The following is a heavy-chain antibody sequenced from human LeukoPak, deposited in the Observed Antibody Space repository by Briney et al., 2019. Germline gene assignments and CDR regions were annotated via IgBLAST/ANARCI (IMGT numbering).Heavy chain of an antibody. CDR2: INPNSGGT. Sequence: EASVKVSCKASGYTFTGYYMHWVRQAPGQGLEWMGWINPNSGGTNYAQKFQGRVTMTRDTSITTAYMELSRLRSDDTAVYYCARGSADWALWYFDYWGQGTLVTVSS. CDR3: ARGSADWALWYFDY. J-gene: IGHJ4*02. CDR1: GYTFTGYY. D-gene: IGHD2-21*02. V-gene: IGHV1-2*02.